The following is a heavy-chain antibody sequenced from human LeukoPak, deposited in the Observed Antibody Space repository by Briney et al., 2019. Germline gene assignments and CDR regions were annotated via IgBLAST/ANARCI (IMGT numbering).Heavy chain of an antibody. CDR1: GFTFSSYS. Sequence: GGSLRLSCAASGFTFSSYSMNWVRQAPGKGLEWVSSISSSSSYIYYADSVKGRFTISRDNAKNSLYLQMNSLRAEDTAVYYCARVVRLGELSSLDYWGQGILVTVSS. V-gene: IGHV3-21*01. J-gene: IGHJ4*02. CDR3: ARVVRLGELSSLDY. D-gene: IGHD3-16*02. CDR2: ISSSSSYI.